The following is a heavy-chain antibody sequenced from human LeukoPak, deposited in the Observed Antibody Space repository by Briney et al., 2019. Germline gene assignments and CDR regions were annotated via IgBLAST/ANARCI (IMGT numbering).Heavy chain of an antibody. CDR1: GFTFGDYA. Sequence: GGSLRLSCAASGFTFGDYAMHWVRQAPGKGLEWVSGISWNSDSIGYADSVKGRFTISRDNAKNSLYLQMNSLKTEDTAVYYCTNYDFWSGSLTYYYYYYMDVWGKGTTVTVSS. J-gene: IGHJ6*03. D-gene: IGHD3-3*01. CDR2: ISWNSDSI. CDR3: TNYDFWSGSLTYYYYYYMDV. V-gene: IGHV3-9*01.